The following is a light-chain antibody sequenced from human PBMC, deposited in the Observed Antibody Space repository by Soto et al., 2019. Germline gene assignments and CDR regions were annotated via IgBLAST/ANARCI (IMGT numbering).Light chain of an antibody. CDR2: EVN. CDR3: SSYVSITTPYV. CDR1: SSDVGGYNY. J-gene: IGLJ1*01. V-gene: IGLV2-14*01. Sequence: QSVLAQPASVSGSPGQSITISCTGTSSDVGGYNYISWYQQHPGKAPKLMIYEVNNRPSGVSNRFSGSKSGNTASLTISGLQAEDEADYYCSSYVSITTPYVFGTGTKVTVL.